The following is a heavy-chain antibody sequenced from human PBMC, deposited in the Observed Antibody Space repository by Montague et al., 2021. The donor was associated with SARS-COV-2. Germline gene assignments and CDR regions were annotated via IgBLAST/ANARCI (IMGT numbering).Heavy chain of an antibody. CDR1: GGSLSGYY. V-gene: IGHV4-34*01. Sequence: SETLSLTCAVYGGSLSGYYWAWIRQTPAKGLEWIGEINHSGSTNYKPSLKSRLTISVDTSKKQFSLKLNSMTAADTAVYYCARGADYDFWSGFLRYKWFDPWGLGTPVTVSS. J-gene: IGHJ5*02. D-gene: IGHD3-3*01. CDR3: ARGADYDFWSGFLRYKWFDP. CDR2: INHSGST.